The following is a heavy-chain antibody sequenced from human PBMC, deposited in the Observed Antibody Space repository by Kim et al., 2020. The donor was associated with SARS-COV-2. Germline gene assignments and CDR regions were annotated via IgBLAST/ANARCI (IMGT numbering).Heavy chain of an antibody. CDR3: AFFGVVPY. J-gene: IGHJ4*02. CDR2: GGST. Sequence: GGSTYYADSVKGRFTSSRGNSKNTLYLQMNSLRAEDTAVYYCAFFGVVPYWGQGTLVTVSS. V-gene: IGHV3-23*01. D-gene: IGHD3-3*01.